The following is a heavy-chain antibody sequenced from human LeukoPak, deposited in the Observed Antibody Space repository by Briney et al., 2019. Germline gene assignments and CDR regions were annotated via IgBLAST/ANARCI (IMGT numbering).Heavy chain of an antibody. CDR3: ARGEMADMDV. J-gene: IGHJ6*03. D-gene: IGHD5-24*01. Sequence: SETLSLTCTVSGGSISSSSYYWGWIRQPPGKGLEWIGSIYHSGSTYYNPSLKSRVTISVDTSKNQFSLKLSSVTAADTAVYYCARGEMADMDVWGKGTTVTVSS. CDR2: IYHSGST. V-gene: IGHV4-39*07. CDR1: GGSISSSSYY.